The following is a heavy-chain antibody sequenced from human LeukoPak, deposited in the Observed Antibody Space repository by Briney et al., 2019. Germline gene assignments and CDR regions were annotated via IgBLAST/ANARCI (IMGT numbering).Heavy chain of an antibody. D-gene: IGHD3-3*01. CDR2: IKQDGSEK. CDR1: GFTFSSYW. CDR3: ARGGSIYDFWSGYPVYYFDY. J-gene: IGHJ4*02. V-gene: IGHV3-7*01. Sequence: GGSLRLSCAASGFTFSSYWMSWVRQAPGKGLEWVANIKQDGSEKYYVDSVKGRFTISRDNAKNSLYLQMNSLRAEDTAVYYCARGGSIYDFWSGYPVYYFDYWGQGTLVTVSS.